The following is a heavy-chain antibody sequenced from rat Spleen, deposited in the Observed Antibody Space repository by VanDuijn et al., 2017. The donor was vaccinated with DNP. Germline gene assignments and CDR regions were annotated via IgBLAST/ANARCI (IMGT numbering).Heavy chain of an antibody. J-gene: IGHJ2*01. V-gene: IGHV5-7*01. Sequence: EVQLVESGGGLVQPGRSMKLSCAASGFTFSNYDMAWVRQAPKKGLEWVATISYDGSSTYYRDSVKGRFTISRDNAKSTLYLQRDSVRSEDTATYYCARHWDYFDYWCQGVMVTVSS. CDR3: ARHWDYFDY. CDR2: ISYDGSST. CDR1: GFTFSNYD.